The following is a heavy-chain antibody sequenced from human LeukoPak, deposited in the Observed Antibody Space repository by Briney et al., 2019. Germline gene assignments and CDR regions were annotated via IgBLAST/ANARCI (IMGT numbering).Heavy chain of an antibody. CDR1: GFTFDDYG. V-gene: IGHV3-20*01. CDR2: INWNGGSI. CDR3: ARWLQLRGYYYYMDV. D-gene: IGHD5-24*01. J-gene: IGHJ6*03. Sequence: GGSLRLSCAASGFTFDDYGMSWVRQDPGKGLEWVSGINWNGGSIGYADSVKGRFTISRDSAKNSLYLQMNSLRAEDTALYHCARWLQLRGYYYYMDVWGKGTTVTVSS.